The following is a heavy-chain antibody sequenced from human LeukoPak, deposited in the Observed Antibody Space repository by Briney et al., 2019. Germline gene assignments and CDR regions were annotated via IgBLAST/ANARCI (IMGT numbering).Heavy chain of an antibody. D-gene: IGHD6-13*01. J-gene: IGHJ4*02. CDR3: AKDRGGSSWYYFDY. V-gene: IGHV3-74*01. Sequence: PGGSLRLSCAASGFTFSTYWMHWVRQAPGKGLVGVAQINSDGSSTSYADSVKGRFTISRDNSKNTLYLQMNSLRAEDTAVYYCAKDRGGSSWYYFDYWGQGTLVTVSS. CDR2: INSDGSST. CDR1: GFTFSTYW.